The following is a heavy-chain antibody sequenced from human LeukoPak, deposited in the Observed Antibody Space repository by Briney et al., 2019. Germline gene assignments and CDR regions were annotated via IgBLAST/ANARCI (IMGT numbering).Heavy chain of an antibody. V-gene: IGHV3-64D*06. D-gene: IGHD2-15*01. CDR2: VSGNGGST. CDR3: VKASCSGGICYLDY. J-gene: IGHJ4*02. CDR1: GFTFSRYG. Sequence: GGSLRLSCSASGFTFSRYGMFWVRQAPGKGLEYVSDVSGNGGSTDYADSVKGRFTISRDNSKNTLYLQMSSLRAEDTAVYYCVKASCSGGICYLDYWGQGTLVTVS.